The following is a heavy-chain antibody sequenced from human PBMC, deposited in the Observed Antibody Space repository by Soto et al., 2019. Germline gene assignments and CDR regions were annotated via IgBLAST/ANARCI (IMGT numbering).Heavy chain of an antibody. D-gene: IGHD6-19*01. CDR2: IKQDGSEK. CDR1: GFTFSSYW. V-gene: IGHV3-7*01. J-gene: IGHJ3*02. Sequence: EVQLVESGGGLVQPGGSLRLSCAASGFTFSSYWMSWVRQAPGKGLEWVANIKQDGSEKYYVDSVKGRFTISRDNAKNSLYLQMNSLRAEDTAVYYCASTPKQWLPSHDAFDIWGQGTMVTVSS. CDR3: ASTPKQWLPSHDAFDI.